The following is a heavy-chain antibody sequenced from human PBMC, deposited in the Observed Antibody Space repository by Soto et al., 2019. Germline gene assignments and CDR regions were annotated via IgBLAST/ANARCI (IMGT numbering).Heavy chain of an antibody. J-gene: IGHJ5*02. D-gene: IGHD3-10*01. V-gene: IGHV4-39*01. CDR2: IYYSGST. Sequence: SETLSLTCTVSRGSISSSSYYWGWIRQPPGKGLEWIGSIYYSGSTHYNPSLKSRVTISVDTSKNQFSLKLSSVTAADTAVYYCATCKALFSAYWRFDPWGQGTLVTVSS. CDR1: RGSISSSSYY. CDR3: ATCKALFSAYWRFDP.